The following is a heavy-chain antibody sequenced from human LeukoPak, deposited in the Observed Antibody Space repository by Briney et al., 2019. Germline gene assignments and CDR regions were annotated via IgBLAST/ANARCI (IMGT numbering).Heavy chain of an antibody. D-gene: IGHD3-16*01. CDR1: GGSISSSNW. V-gene: IGHV4-4*02. CDR2: IYHSGST. Sequence: SGTLSLTCAVSGGSISSSNWWSWVRQPPGKGLEWIGEIYHSGSTNYNPSLKSRVTISVDKSKNQFSLKLSSVTAADTAVYFCARTSFWESPVNWFDPWGQGTLVTVSS. J-gene: IGHJ5*02. CDR3: ARTSFWESPVNWFDP.